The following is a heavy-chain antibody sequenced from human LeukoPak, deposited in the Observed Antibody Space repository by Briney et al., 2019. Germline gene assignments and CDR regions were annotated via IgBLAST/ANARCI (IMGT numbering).Heavy chain of an antibody. CDR3: ARGNSGYDTLYLDY. CDR2: IIPIFGTV. Sequence: GASVKVSCKASGGTFNSYSISWVRQAPGQGLEWMGGIIPIFGTVNYAQKFQGRVTITTDESTNTAYMELGSLRSEDTAVYYCARGNSGYDTLYLDYWGQGTLVTVSS. CDR1: GGTFNSYS. J-gene: IGHJ4*02. D-gene: IGHD5-12*01. V-gene: IGHV1-69*05.